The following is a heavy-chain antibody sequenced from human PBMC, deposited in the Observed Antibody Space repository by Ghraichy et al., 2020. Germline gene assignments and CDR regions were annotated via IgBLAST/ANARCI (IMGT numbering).Heavy chain of an antibody. CDR2: IIPIFGTA. V-gene: IGHV1-69*13. D-gene: IGHD5-24*01. CDR1: GGTFSSYA. CDR3: ASGPEPVVDGYNIDY. J-gene: IGHJ4*02. Sequence: SVKVSCKASGGTFSSYAISWVRQAPGQGLEWMGGIIPIFGTANYAQKFQGRVTITADESTSTAYMELSSLRSEDTAVYYCASGPEPVVDGYNIDYWGQGTLVTVSS.